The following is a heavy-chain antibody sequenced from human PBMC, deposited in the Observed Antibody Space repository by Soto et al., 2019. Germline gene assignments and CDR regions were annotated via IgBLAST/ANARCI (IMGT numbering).Heavy chain of an antibody. D-gene: IGHD3-10*01. V-gene: IGHV5-51*01. J-gene: IGHJ5*02. CDR1: GYSVTNYW. Sequence: PGESLKISCKASGYSVTNYWIAWMRQMPGKGLEWMGIIYPGDSDPRYSPSFQGQVTISADNSISTAYLQWSSLRASDTAIYYCARTNGAGSYYNHWGQGTLVTVSS. CDR2: IYPGDSDP. CDR3: ARTNGAGSYYNH.